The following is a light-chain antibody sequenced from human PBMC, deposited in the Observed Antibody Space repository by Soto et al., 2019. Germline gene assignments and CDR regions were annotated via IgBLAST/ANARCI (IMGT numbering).Light chain of an antibody. Sequence: QSALTQPASVSGSPGQSITISCTGARSDVGSYNLVSWYHQHPGKAPKHMIFEVSTRPSGVSNRFSGSKSANTASLTISGLQAEDEADYYCCSYAGSSTWVFGGGTMLTVL. CDR3: CSYAGSSTWV. J-gene: IGLJ3*02. CDR2: EVS. V-gene: IGLV2-23*02. CDR1: RSDVGSYNL.